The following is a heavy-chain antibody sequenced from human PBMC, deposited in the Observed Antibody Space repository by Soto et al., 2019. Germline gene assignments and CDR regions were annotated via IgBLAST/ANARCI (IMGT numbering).Heavy chain of an antibody. CDR1: GGTFNSYD. D-gene: IGHD3-22*01. V-gene: IGHV1-69*01. Sequence: QVQLVHSGAEVKKPGSSMKVSCKASGGTFNSYDINWVRQAPGQGLEWMGGIIPIVETPKYAQKFQGRVTITADESTNTVYMELSSLRSEDTAMYYCARLSRPNYYDTSGFFKDNWFDPWAREPWSPSPQ. J-gene: IGHJ5*02. CDR2: IIPIVETP. CDR3: ARLSRPNYYDTSGFFKDNWFDP.